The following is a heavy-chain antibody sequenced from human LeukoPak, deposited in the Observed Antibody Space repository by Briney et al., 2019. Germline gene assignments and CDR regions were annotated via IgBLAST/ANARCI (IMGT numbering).Heavy chain of an antibody. CDR2: ISGGGGST. D-gene: IGHD3-10*01. CDR1: GFIFSSYG. V-gene: IGHV3-23*01. Sequence: GGTLRLSCAASGFIFSSYGMSWVRQAPGKGLEWVSGISGGGGSTYHADSVKGRFTISRDDPHNTLYLQMNSLRAEDTAVYFCARGGVDYYGSGTYYLMYYFDYWGQGALVTVSS. CDR3: ARGGVDYYGSGTYYLMYYFDY. J-gene: IGHJ4*02.